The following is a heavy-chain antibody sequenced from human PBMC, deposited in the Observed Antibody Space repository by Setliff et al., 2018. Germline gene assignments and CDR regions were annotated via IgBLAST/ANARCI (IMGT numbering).Heavy chain of an antibody. CDR1: GFSISSGYY. V-gene: IGHV4-38-2*01. Sequence: SETLSLTCAVSGFSISSGYYWGWIRQPPGKGLEWIVNIHHSGKAYYNPSLKSRVTMSVDTSKNHVSLKLSSVTAADTAVYYCARVLAFWSGYYYFDYWGQGTLVTVSS. CDR2: IHHSGKA. CDR3: ARVLAFWSGYYYFDY. J-gene: IGHJ4*02. D-gene: IGHD3-3*01.